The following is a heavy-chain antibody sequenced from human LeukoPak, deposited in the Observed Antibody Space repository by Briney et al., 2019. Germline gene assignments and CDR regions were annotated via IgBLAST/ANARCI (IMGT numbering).Heavy chain of an antibody. D-gene: IGHD4-17*01. J-gene: IGHJ4*02. CDR1: GFTFDKYT. Sequence: GGSLRLSCAASGFTFDKYTMHWVRQAPGKGLEWVSLITWDGGSTNYADSVKGRFTISRDNSKNSLYLQMNSLRTEDTALYYCASYGDEGYFDYWGQGTLVTVSS. V-gene: IGHV3-43*01. CDR2: ITWDGGST. CDR3: ASYGDEGYFDY.